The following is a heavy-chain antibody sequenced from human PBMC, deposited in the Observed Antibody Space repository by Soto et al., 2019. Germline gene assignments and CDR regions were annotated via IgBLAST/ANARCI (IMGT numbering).Heavy chain of an antibody. D-gene: IGHD3-10*01. CDR2: INPILSMS. Sequence: QVQLVQSGAEVKKPGSSVRVSCKASGDTFTFYSINWVRQAPGLGLEWMGRINPILSMSNYAQRFQGGVTMTAEKSTSTAYMELSSLRSEDTAMYYCASSYGSGYRAFDYWGQGALVTVSS. CDR3: ASSYGSGYRAFDY. V-gene: IGHV1-69*02. J-gene: IGHJ4*02. CDR1: GDTFTFYS.